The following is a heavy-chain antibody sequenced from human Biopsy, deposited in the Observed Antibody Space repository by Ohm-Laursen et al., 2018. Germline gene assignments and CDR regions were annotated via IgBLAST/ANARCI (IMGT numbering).Heavy chain of an antibody. J-gene: IGHJ3*02. CDR3: AKHGSGWTGDDALHI. V-gene: IGHV4-59*08. CDR1: GGSISGSS. D-gene: IGHD6-19*01. Sequence: TLSLTCTVSGGSISGSSWSWIRQAPGRGLEWVGYISYSGSTSNNPSLKSRITISVDTSKNQISLKVTSGTAADTAVYYCAKHGSGWTGDDALHIWGQGTMVTVSS. CDR2: ISYSGST.